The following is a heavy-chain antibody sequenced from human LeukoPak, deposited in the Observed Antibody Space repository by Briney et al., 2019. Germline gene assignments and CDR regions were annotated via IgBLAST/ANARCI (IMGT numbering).Heavy chain of an antibody. Sequence: GASVNVSCMASGYTFTSYFMHWVRQAPGQGLEWMGIINPSGGSTSYAQKFQGRVTMTEDTSTDTAYMELSSLRSEDTAVYYCAIDGNDSSSWYRYYYYGMDVWGQGTTVTVSS. J-gene: IGHJ6*02. V-gene: IGHV1-46*01. D-gene: IGHD6-13*01. CDR3: AIDGNDSSSWYRYYYYGMDV. CDR2: INPSGGST. CDR1: GYTFTSYF.